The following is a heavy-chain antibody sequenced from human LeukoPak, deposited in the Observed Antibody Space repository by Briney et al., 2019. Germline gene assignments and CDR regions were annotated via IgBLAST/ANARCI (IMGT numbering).Heavy chain of an antibody. CDR3: ARGAQWDYYDSSGYGLDH. D-gene: IGHD3-22*01. J-gene: IGHJ4*02. CDR2: IWYDGSNK. CDR1: GFTFSSYG. V-gene: IGHV3-33*01. Sequence: PGGSLRLSCAASGFTFSSYGMHWVRQAPGKGLEWVAVIWYDGSNKYYADSVKGRFTISRDNSKNTLYLQMNSLRAEDTAVYYCARGAQWDYYDSSGYGLDHWGQGTLVTVSS.